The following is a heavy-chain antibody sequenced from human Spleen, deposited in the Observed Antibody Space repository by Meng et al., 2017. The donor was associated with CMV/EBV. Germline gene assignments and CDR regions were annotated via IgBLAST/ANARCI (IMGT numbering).Heavy chain of an antibody. Sequence: GESLKISCAASGFTFSDYYMSWIRQAPGKGLEWVAYIGNSISTIHYSDSVKGRFTISRDNAKNSLYLEMNSLRADDTAIYYCARYSNPFDYWGQGTLVT. D-gene: IGHD4-11*01. J-gene: IGHJ4*02. V-gene: IGHV3-11*01. CDR3: ARYSNPFDY. CDR1: GFTFSDYY. CDR2: IGNSISTI.